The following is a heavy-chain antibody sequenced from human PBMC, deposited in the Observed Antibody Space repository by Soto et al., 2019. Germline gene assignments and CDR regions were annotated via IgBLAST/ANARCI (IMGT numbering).Heavy chain of an antibody. CDR3: ASGLVNTLHY. V-gene: IGHV4-30-2*01. J-gene: IGHJ4*02. Sequence: TLSLTGAVSGGSISSGGYSWSWIRQPPGKGLEWIGYIYHSGSTYYNPSLKSRVTISVDRSKNQFSLKLSSVTAADTAVYYCASGLVNTLHYWGQGTLVTLSS. D-gene: IGHD4-17*01. CDR2: IYHSGST. CDR1: GGSISSGGYS.